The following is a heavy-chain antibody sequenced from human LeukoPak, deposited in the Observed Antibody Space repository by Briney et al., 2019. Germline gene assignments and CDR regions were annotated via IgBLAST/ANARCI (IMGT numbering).Heavy chain of an antibody. CDR2: VTGSGGNT. V-gene: IGHV3-23*01. CDR1: GFTFSRNA. CDR3: AKVVSGYHFDY. D-gene: IGHD5-12*01. Sequence: GGSLRLSCAASGFTFSRNAMTWVRQAPGKGLEWVSSVTGSGGNTYYADSVKGRFTISRDNSQNTLYLQMNTLRAEDTAVYYCAKVVSGYHFDYWGQGTLVTVSS. J-gene: IGHJ4*02.